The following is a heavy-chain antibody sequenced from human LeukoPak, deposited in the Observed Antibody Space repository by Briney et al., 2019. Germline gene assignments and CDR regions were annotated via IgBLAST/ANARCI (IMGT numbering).Heavy chain of an antibody. D-gene: IGHD6-19*01. CDR3: ARGHNSGWYNWFDS. Sequence: PSETLSLTCTVSSGSISSGGYYWSWLRQLPGKGLEWIGYIYYSGSTSYNPSLKSRVTISVDTSKNQFSLTVSSVTAADTAVYYCARGHNSGWYNWFDSWGQGTLVTVSS. J-gene: IGHJ5*01. CDR2: IYYSGST. V-gene: IGHV4-31*03. CDR1: SGSISSGGYY.